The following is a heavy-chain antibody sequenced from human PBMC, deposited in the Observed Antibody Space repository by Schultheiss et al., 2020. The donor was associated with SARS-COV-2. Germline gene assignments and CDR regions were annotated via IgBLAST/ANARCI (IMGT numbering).Heavy chain of an antibody. CDR3: ARGQGGWELLMDTFGWFDP. CDR2: IYYSGST. V-gene: IGHV4-34*01. J-gene: IGHJ5*02. D-gene: IGHD1-26*01. CDR1: GGSLSGYY. Sequence: SETLSLTCAVYGGSLSGYYWSWIRQPPGKGLEWIGYIYYSGSTYYNPSLKSRVTISVDTSKNQFSLKLSSVTAADTAVYYCARGQGGWELLMDTFGWFDPWGQGTLVTVSS.